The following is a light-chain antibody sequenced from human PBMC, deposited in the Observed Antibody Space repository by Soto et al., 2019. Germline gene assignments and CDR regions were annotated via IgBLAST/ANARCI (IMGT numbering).Light chain of an antibody. CDR2: EVT. J-gene: IGLJ3*02. V-gene: IGLV2-14*01. Sequence: QSALTQPASVSGSPGQSITISCTGTSNDVGIYNYVSWYQQPPGKAPKLMIYEVTNRPSGVSDRFSGSKSDNTASLTISGLQAEDEADYYCSSYTISSTGVFGGGTKVTVL. CDR1: SNDVGIYNY. CDR3: SSYTISSTGV.